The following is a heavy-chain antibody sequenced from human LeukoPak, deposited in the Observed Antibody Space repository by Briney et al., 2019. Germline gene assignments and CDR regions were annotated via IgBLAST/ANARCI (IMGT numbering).Heavy chain of an antibody. CDR1: GFTFSSYA. CDR2: ISGSGGST. D-gene: IGHD3-10*01. J-gene: IGHJ6*02. Sequence: PGGSLRLSCAASGFTFSSYAMSWVRQAPGKGLEWVSAISGSGGSTYYADSAKGRFTISRDNSKNTLYLQMNSLRAEDTAVYYCAKHAVPARRYYGMDVWGQGTTVTVSS. CDR3: AKHAVPARRYYGMDV. V-gene: IGHV3-23*01.